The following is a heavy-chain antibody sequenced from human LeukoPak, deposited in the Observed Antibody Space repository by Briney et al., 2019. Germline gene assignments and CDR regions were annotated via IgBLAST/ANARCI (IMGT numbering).Heavy chain of an antibody. CDR3: ARDGYNSWYFDY. D-gene: IGHD5-24*01. CDR1: GYTFTAYY. CDR2: INPNSGGT. Sequence: ASVKVSCKASGYTFTAYYMHWVRQAPGQGLEWMGWINPNSGGTDYAQKFQGRVTMTRDTSISTAYMELSRLRSDDTVVYYCARDGYNSWYFDYWGQGTLVTVSS. J-gene: IGHJ4*02. V-gene: IGHV1-2*02.